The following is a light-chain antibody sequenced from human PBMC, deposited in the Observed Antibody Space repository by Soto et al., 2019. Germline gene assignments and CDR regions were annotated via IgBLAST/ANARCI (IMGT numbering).Light chain of an antibody. J-gene: IGKJ1*01. CDR2: DAS. CDR3: QQNYNTPWT. Sequence: DIQMTQSPSSLSASVGDRVTITCRASQSISTYLNWYQQKPGKPPKVLIYDASSLQSGVPSRFSGSGSGTDFTLTISSLQPEDFATYYCQQNYNTPWTFGQGTKVEIK. V-gene: IGKV1-39*01. CDR1: QSISTY.